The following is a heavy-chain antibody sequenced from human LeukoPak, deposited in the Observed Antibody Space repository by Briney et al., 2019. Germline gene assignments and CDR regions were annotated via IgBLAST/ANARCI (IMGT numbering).Heavy chain of an antibody. CDR1: GFTFSSYA. V-gene: IGHV3-23*01. Sequence: PGGSLRLSCAASGFTFSSYAMSWVRQAPGRGLEWVSAISGSEGGTYYADSVKGRFTISRDNSKTMLYLQMNSLRAEDTAFYYCAKQVTAPGPIDYWGQGTLVTVSS. CDR2: ISGSEGGT. J-gene: IGHJ4*02. CDR3: AKQVTAPGPIDY. D-gene: IGHD2-21*02.